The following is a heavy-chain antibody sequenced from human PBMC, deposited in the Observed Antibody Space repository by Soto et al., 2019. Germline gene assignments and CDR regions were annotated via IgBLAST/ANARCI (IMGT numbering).Heavy chain of an antibody. CDR1: GFTFSSYG. D-gene: IGHD5-18*01. V-gene: IGHV3-33*01. J-gene: IGHJ4*02. Sequence: HPGGSLRLSCAASGFTFSSYGMHWVRQAPGKGLEWVAVIWYDGSNKYYADSVKGRFTISRDNSKNTLYLQMNSLRAEDTAVYYCARGQVPYGHTAADYWGQGTLVTVSS. CDR2: IWYDGSNK. CDR3: ARGQVPYGHTAADY.